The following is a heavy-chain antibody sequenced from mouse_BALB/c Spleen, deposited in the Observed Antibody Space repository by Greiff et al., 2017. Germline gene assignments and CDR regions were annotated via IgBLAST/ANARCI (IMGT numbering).Heavy chain of an antibody. D-gene: IGHD5-1-1*01. CDR1: GYSITSDYA. Sequence: EVQLQQSGPGLVKPSQSLSLTCTVTGYSITSDYAWNWIRQFPGNKLEWMGYISYSGSTSYNPSLKSRISITRDTSKNQFFLQLNSVTTEDTATYYCAKISTAYYYAMDYWGQGTSVTVSS. V-gene: IGHV3-2*02. CDR2: ISYSGST. CDR3: AKISTAYYYAMDY. J-gene: IGHJ4*01.